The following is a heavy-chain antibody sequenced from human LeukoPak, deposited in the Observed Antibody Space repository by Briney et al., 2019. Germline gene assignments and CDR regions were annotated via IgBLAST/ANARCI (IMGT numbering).Heavy chain of an antibody. Sequence: GGSLRLSCAASGFTFSSYSMNRVRQAPGKGLEWVSYISSSSTTIYYADSVKGRFTISRDNAKNSLYLQMNSLRAEDTALYYCATRSSGYSYGVWGQGTLVTVSS. CDR1: GFTFSSYS. J-gene: IGHJ4*02. CDR3: ATRSSGYSYGV. V-gene: IGHV3-48*01. D-gene: IGHD5-18*01. CDR2: ISSSSTTI.